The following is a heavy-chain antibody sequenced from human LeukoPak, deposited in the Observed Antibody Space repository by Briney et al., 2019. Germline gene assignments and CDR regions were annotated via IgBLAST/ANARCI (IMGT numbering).Heavy chain of an antibody. Sequence: PGGSLRLSCAASGFTVSINYMSWVRQAPGKGLEWVSVIYSGGTTYYADSVKGRFTISRDNSKNTLYLQMNSLRAEDTAVYYCAKPPTLYYGSGWGQGTLVTVSS. D-gene: IGHD3-10*01. J-gene: IGHJ4*02. CDR1: GFTVSINY. CDR3: AKPPTLYYGSG. CDR2: IYSGGTT. V-gene: IGHV3-53*01.